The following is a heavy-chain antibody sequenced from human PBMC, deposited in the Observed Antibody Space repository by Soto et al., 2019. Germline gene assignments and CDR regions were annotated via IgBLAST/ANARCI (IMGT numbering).Heavy chain of an antibody. J-gene: IGHJ5*02. CDR2: IWYDGSNK. D-gene: IGHD6-19*01. Sequence: GGSLRLSCAASGFTFSSYGMHWVRQAPGKGLEWVAVIWYDGSNKYYADSVKGRFTISRDNSKNTLYLQMNSLRAEDTAVYYCARDRLKAGGSGWYFWFDPWGQGTLVTVSS. CDR3: ARDRLKAGGSGWYFWFDP. V-gene: IGHV3-33*01. CDR1: GFTFSSYG.